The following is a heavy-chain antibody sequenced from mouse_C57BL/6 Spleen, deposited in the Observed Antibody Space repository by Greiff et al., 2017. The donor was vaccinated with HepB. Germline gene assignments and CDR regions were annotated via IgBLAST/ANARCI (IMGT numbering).Heavy chain of an antibody. CDR3: ASSSNWHYAMDY. J-gene: IGHJ4*01. V-gene: IGHV1-81*01. CDR2: IYPRSGNT. D-gene: IGHD4-1*02. CDR1: GYTFTSYG. Sequence: QVQLKESGAELARPGASVKLSCKASGYTFTSYGISWVKQRTGQGLEWIGEIYPRSGNTYYNEKFKGKATLTADKSSSTAYMELRSLTSEDSAVYFCASSSNWHYAMDYWGQGTSVTVSS.